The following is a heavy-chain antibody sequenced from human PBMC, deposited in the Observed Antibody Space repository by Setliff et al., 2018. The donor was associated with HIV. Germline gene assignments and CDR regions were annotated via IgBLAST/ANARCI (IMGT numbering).Heavy chain of an antibody. CDR3: ARSIVPVASGYYYFEY. Sequence: SETLSLTCAVSAYFISSGYYWGWIRQPPGKGLEWIGSIYHSGSTYYNPSLMSRVTISVDTSKNQFSLRLSSVAAGDTAVYYCARSIVPVASGYYYFEYWGQGTLVTVSS. D-gene: IGHD3-3*01. J-gene: IGHJ4*02. CDR1: AYFISSGYY. V-gene: IGHV4-38-2*01. CDR2: IYHSGST.